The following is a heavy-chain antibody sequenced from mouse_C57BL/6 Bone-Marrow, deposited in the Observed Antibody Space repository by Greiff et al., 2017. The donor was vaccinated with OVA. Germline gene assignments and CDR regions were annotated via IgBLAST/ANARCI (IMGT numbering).Heavy chain of an antibody. D-gene: IGHD6-1*01. V-gene: IGHV6-3*01. CDR2: IRLKSDNYAT. CDR1: GFTFSNYW. J-gene: IGHJ4*01. Sequence: EVKLVESGGGLVQPGGSMKLSCVASGFTFSNYWMNWVRQSPEKGLEWVAQIRLKSDNYATHYAESVKGRFTISRDDSKSSVYLQMNNLRAEDTGIDYCSARMNGYDAMDYWGQGTSVTVSS. CDR3: SARMNGYDAMDY.